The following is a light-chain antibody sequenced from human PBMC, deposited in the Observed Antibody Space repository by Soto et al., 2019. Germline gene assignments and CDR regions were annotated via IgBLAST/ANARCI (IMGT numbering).Light chain of an antibody. CDR3: QQYNNWPLT. CDR1: QSVSSN. CDR2: DTS. V-gene: IGKV3-15*01. J-gene: IGKJ2*01. Sequence: EIVMTQSPGTLSVSPGESATLSCRASQSVSSNLAWYQQKPGQAPRLLIYDTSTRATGVPARFSGSGSGTEFTLTIRSLQSEDFAVYYCQQYNNWPLTFGQGTKLEIK.